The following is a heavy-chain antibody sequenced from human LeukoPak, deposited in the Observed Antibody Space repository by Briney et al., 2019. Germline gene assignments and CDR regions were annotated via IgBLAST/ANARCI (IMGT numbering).Heavy chain of an antibody. D-gene: IGHD2-2*01. Sequence: GGSLRLSCAASGFTFSSYSMNWVRQAPGKGLEWVSYISSSSSTIYYADSVKGRFTISRDNAKNSLYLQMNSLRAEDTAVYYCARDCSSTSYYYYYYMDVWGKGTTVTVSS. V-gene: IGHV3-48*01. J-gene: IGHJ6*03. CDR2: ISSSSSTI. CDR3: ARDCSSTSYYYYYYMDV. CDR1: GFTFSSYS.